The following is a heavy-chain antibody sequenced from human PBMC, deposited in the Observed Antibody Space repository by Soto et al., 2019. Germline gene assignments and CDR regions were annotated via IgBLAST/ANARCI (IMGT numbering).Heavy chain of an antibody. Sequence: QVTLKESGPVLVKPTETLTLTCTVSGFSLSNARMGVSWIRQPPGKALEWLAHIFSNDEKSYSTSLKSRLTISKDTSKSQVVLTMTNMDPVDTATYYCARTRYSSGWYPSGYYYYGMDVWGQGTTVTVSS. CDR3: ARTRYSSGWYPSGYYYYGMDV. CDR2: IFSNDEK. V-gene: IGHV2-26*01. CDR1: GFSLSNARMG. D-gene: IGHD6-19*01. J-gene: IGHJ6*02.